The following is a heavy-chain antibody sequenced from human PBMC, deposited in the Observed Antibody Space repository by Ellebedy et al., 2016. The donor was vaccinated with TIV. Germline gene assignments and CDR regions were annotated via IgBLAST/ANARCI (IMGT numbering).Heavy chain of an antibody. D-gene: IGHD6-13*01. J-gene: IGHJ4*02. CDR2: ISYDGSNK. CDR1: GFTFSSYA. V-gene: IGHV3-30-3*01. CDR3: ARVESWYGFDY. Sequence: GESLKISXAASGFTFSSYAMHWVRQAPGKGLEWVAVISYDGSNKYYADSVKGRFTISRDNSKNTLYLQMNSLRAEDTAVYYCARVESWYGFDYWGQGTLVTVSS.